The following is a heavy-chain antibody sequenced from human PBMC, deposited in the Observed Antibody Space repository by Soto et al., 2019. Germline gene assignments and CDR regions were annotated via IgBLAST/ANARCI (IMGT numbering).Heavy chain of an antibody. CDR2: ISRDGGTK. CDR1: GFTVSTYG. V-gene: IGHV3-30*03. J-gene: IGHJ4*02. CDR3: TGEVASGY. D-gene: IGHD2-8*02. Sequence: QVQLVESGGGVVQPGRSLRLSCAVSGFTVSTYGMHWVRQAPGKGLEWVAVISRDGGTKYYADSVKGRFTIYRDNSRNALFLEMNSLRSDDMAVYYCTGEVASGYWGQGTLVTVCS.